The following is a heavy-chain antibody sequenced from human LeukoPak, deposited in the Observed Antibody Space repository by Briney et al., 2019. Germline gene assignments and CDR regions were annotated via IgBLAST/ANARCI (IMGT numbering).Heavy chain of an antibody. CDR2: INTDTGNP. D-gene: IGHD2-2*01. Sequence: ASVKVSCKASGYSFTNYAMNWVRQAPGQGLEWMVWINTDTGNPTYAQGFTGRFVFSLDTSVSTAYLQISSLKAEDTDLYYCARNQYCSSTNCYGGRGALDFWGQGTLLTVSS. CDR1: GYSFTNYA. V-gene: IGHV7-4-1*02. J-gene: IGHJ4*02. CDR3: ARNQYCSSTNCYGGRGALDF.